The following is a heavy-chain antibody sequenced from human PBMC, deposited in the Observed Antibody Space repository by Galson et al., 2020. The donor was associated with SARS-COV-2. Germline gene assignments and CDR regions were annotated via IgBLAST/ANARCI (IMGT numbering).Heavy chain of an antibody. CDR2: VYPSGST. Sequence: SETLSLTCAVSGVSISTTNYWSWIRQAPGKGLEWIGSVYPSGSTYFNPSLKSRVTISLDTSKNQFSLRLTSVTAADTAFYYCARQGVNMIVLVTVPGWFFDLWGRGTLVTVSS. CDR1: GVSISTTNY. CDR3: ARQGVNMIVLVTVPGWFFDL. D-gene: IGHD2-21*02. J-gene: IGHJ2*01. V-gene: IGHV4-38-2*01.